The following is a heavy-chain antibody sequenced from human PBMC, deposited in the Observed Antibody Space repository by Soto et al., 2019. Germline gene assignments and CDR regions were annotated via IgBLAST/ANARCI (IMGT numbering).Heavy chain of an antibody. CDR3: ARDRGSYGMDV. V-gene: IGHV4-31*01. Sequence: TSETLSLTCTVSGDSISGGYYWSWIRQHPGKGLEWIGYVSPSGNTYYNPYLNSQDSISIDTSKNHFSLEVSSVIAADTAVYYCARDRGSYGMDVWGQGTTVTVS. J-gene: IGHJ6*02. CDR2: VSPSGNT. CDR1: GDSISGGYY.